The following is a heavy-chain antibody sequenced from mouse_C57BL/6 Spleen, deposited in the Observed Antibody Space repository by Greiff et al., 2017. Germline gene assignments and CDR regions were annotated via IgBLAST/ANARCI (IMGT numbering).Heavy chain of an antibody. CDR3: ARQGYYGSSFAY. Sequence: QVQLQQPGAELVMPGASVKLSCKASGYTFTSYWMHWVKQRPGQGLEWIGEIDPSDSYTNYNQKFKGKSTLTVDKYSSTAYMQLSSLTSEDSAVYYCARQGYYGSSFAYWGQGTLVTVSA. CDR1: GYTFTSYW. CDR2: IDPSDSYT. D-gene: IGHD1-1*01. J-gene: IGHJ3*01. V-gene: IGHV1-69*01.